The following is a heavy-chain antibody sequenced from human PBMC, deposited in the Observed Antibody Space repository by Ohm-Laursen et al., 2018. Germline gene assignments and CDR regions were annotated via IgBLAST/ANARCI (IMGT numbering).Heavy chain of an antibody. D-gene: IGHD3-10*01. V-gene: IGHV4-59*07. CDR3: ARSPYGSGTVDY. J-gene: IGHJ4*02. Sequence: SDTLSLTCTVSGGSISSYYWSWIRQPPGKGLEWIGYIYYSGSTNYNPSLKSRVTISVDTSKNQFSLKLSSVTAADTAVYYCARSPYGSGTVDYWGQGTLVTVSS. CDR2: IYYSGST. CDR1: GGSISSYY.